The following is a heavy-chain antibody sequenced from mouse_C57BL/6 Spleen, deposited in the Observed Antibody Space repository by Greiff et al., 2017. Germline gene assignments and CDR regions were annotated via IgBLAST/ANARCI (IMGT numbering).Heavy chain of an antibody. V-gene: IGHV5-17*01. Sequence: DVKLVESGGGLVKPGGSLKLSCAASGFTFSDYGMHWVRQAPEKGLEWVAYISSGSSTIYYADTVKGRFTISRDNAKNTLFLQMTRLGSEDTAMYYCARPWDYDGYGGQGTLVTVSA. J-gene: IGHJ3*01. CDR1: GFTFSDYG. D-gene: IGHD2-4*01. CDR2: ISSGSSTI. CDR3: ARPWDYDGY.